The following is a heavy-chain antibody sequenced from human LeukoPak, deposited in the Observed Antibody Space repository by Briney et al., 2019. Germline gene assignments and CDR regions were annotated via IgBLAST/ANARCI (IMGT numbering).Heavy chain of an antibody. CDR2: INPSGGKT. D-gene: IGHD2-8*01. Sequence: ASVKVSCKASGYTFTNYYIHWVRQAPGQELEWMGVINPSGGKTDNAQKFQGRVTMTRDTSTTTVYMDLSSLRSEDTAVYYCARPLAPVMLNAFDIWGQGTMVTV. V-gene: IGHV1-46*01. J-gene: IGHJ3*02. CDR1: GYTFTNYY. CDR3: ARPLAPVMLNAFDI.